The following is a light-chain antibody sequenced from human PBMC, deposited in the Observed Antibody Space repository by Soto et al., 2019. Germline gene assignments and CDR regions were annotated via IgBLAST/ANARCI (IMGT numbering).Light chain of an antibody. V-gene: IGKV3-15*01. CDR2: GAS. CDR1: QGVNSN. CDR3: QQYNDWPLT. J-gene: IGKJ4*01. Sequence: EKVMTQSPATLSVSPGERATLSCRASQGVNSNLAWYQQKPGQAPRLLIYGASTRATGIPARFSGSASGTEFTLTISSLQSEDFAVYYCQQYNDWPLTFGGGTKVDIK.